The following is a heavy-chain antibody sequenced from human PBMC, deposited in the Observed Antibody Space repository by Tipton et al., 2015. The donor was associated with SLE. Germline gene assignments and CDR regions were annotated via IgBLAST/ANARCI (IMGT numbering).Heavy chain of an antibody. CDR3: ARDPGIAAYWYFDL. CDR2: IHYSGST. V-gene: IGHV4-59*01. D-gene: IGHD6-25*01. J-gene: IGHJ2*01. CDR1: GGSIRSYY. Sequence: LRLSCTVSGGSIRSYYWSWIRQPPGKGLEWIGYIHYSGSTNYNPSLKSRVTISVDTSKNQFSLKLGSVTAADTAVYYCARDPGIAAYWYFDLWGRGTPVTVSS.